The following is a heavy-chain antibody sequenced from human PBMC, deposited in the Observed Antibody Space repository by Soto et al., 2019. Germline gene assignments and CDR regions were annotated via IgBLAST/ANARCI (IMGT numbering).Heavy chain of an antibody. V-gene: IGHV1-3*01. J-gene: IGHJ4*02. D-gene: IGHD5-12*01. CDR1: GYSMTSQS. CDR2: INAGNGNT. Sequence: ASVKVSSKASGYSMTSQSMHWVRQAPGQRLEWMGWINAGNGNTKYSQKFQGRVTITRDTSANTAYMELNSLGADDTALYYCAKGAWLDFWGRGTLVTVSS. CDR3: AKGAWLDF.